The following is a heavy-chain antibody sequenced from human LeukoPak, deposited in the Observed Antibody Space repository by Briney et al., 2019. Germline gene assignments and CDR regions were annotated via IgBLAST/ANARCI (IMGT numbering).Heavy chain of an antibody. CDR1: GFTFSGYE. V-gene: IGHV3-48*03. CDR2: ISSSGSTI. CDR3: ARDQDWNYAFDY. J-gene: IGHJ4*02. Sequence: GGSLRLSCAASGFTFSGYEMNWVRQAPGKGLEWVSYISSSGSTIYYADSVKGRFTISRDNAKNSLYLQMNSLRAEDTAVYYCARDQDWNYAFDYWGQGTLVTVSS. D-gene: IGHD1-7*01.